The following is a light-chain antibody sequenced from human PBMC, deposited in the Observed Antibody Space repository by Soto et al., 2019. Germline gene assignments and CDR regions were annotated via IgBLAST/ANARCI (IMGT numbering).Light chain of an antibody. J-gene: IGLJ1*01. Sequence: QSVLTQPPSASGTPGQRVTISCSGSGSNIGSNTVNWYQQLPGTAPKLLIYGNSNRPSGVPDRFSGSKSGTSASLAITGLQAEDEADYYCQSYDSSLSGSVFGTGTKVTVL. V-gene: IGLV1-40*01. CDR3: QSYDSSLSGSV. CDR2: GNS. CDR1: GSNIGSNT.